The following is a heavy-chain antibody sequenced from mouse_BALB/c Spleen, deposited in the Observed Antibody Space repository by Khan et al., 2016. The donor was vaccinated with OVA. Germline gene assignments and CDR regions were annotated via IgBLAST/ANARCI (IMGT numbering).Heavy chain of an antibody. CDR2: IDPPNDNT. CDR1: GFNIKDTY. Sequence: VRLQQSGAELVKPGASVKLSCTTSGFNIKDTYIHWVKQRPEQGLEWIGRIDPPNDNTKYAPKFQGKATITADTSSNTAYLQLSSLTAEDTASSYGASLFYRSAWFAYCVQGTLITVSA. D-gene: IGHD2-14*01. CDR3: ASLFYRSAWFAY. V-gene: IGHV14-3*02. J-gene: IGHJ3*01.